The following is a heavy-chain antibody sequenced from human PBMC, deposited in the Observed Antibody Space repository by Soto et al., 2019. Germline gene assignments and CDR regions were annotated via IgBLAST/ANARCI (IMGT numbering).Heavy chain of an antibody. CDR1: GFSLSTSGVG. CDR2: IYWDDDK. J-gene: IGHJ4*02. Sequence: QITLKESGPTLVKPTQTLTLTCTFSGFSLSTSGVGEDWIRQPPGKALEWLALIYWDDDKRYSPSLKSRLTITKDTSKNQVVLTMTNMDPVDTATYYCAHVYGGYDNFDYWGQGTLVTVSS. D-gene: IGHD5-12*01. CDR3: AHVYGGYDNFDY. V-gene: IGHV2-5*02.